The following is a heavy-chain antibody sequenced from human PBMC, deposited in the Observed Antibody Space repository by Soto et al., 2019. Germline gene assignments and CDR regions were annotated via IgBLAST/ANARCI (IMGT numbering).Heavy chain of an antibody. Sequence: ASVKVSCKASGYTFTSYYMHWVRQAPGQGLEWMGRIIPICGRTNYAQKFQGRVTITADESTSTAYMELSSLISEDTAVYYCARAYSSSWYFDYWGQGTLVTVSS. CDR1: GYTFTSYY. CDR2: IIPICGRT. CDR3: ARAYSSSWYFDY. V-gene: IGHV1-46*01. J-gene: IGHJ4*02. D-gene: IGHD6-13*01.